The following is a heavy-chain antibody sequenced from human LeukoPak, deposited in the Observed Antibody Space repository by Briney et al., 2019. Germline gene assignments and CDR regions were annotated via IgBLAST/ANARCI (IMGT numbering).Heavy chain of an antibody. D-gene: IGHD7-27*01. Sequence: PGGSLRLSCAASGFTFSSYTMSWVSQAPGKGLEWVLTITTSDGNTYYADSVKGRFTVSRDNSKNTLFLQMNSLRAEDTAVYYCAKDGGLWVSAHWGDSWGRGTLVTVSS. V-gene: IGHV3-23*01. J-gene: IGHJ4*02. CDR1: GFTFSSYT. CDR3: AKDGGLWVSAHWGDS. CDR2: ITTSDGNT.